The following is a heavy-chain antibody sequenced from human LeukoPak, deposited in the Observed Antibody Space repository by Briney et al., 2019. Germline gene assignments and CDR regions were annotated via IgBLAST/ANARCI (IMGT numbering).Heavy chain of an antibody. V-gene: IGHV3-21*01. CDR1: GFTVSGNY. CDR2: ISSSSSYI. J-gene: IGHJ6*02. Sequence: GGSLRLSCAASGFTVSGNYMTWVRQAPGKGLEWVSSISSSSSYIYYADSVKGRFTISRDNAKNSLYLQMNSLRAEDTAVYYCARDLDYYDGLRYYGMDVWGQGTTVTVSS. D-gene: IGHD3-22*01. CDR3: ARDLDYYDGLRYYGMDV.